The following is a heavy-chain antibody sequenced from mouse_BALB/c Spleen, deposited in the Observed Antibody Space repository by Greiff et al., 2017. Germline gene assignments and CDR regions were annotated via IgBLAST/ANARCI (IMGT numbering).Heavy chain of an antibody. CDR3: ARSAFGGAMDY. CDR1: GFNIKDTY. Sequence: EVQLQESGAELVKPGASVKLSCTASGFNIKDTYMHWVKQRPEQGLEWIGRIDPANGNTKYDPKFQGKATITADTSSNTAYLQLSSLTSEDTAVYYCARSAFGGAMDYWGQGTSVTVSS. J-gene: IGHJ4*01. CDR2: IDPANGNT. V-gene: IGHV14-3*02.